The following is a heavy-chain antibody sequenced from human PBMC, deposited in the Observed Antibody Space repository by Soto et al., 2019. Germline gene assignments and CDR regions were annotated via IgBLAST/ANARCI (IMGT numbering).Heavy chain of an antibody. V-gene: IGHV4-30-2*01. CDR2: IYHSGST. D-gene: IGHD2-2*01. CDR1: GGSISSGGYS. Sequence: SETLSLTCAVSGGSISSGGYSWSWVRQPPGKGLEWIGYIYHSGSTYYNPSLKSRVTISVDRSKNQFSLKLSSVTAAVTALYYCARVPDYWGQGTLVKVSS. J-gene: IGHJ4*02. CDR3: ARVPDY.